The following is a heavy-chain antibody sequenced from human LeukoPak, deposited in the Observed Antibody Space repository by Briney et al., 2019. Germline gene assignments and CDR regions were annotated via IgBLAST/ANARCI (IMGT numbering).Heavy chain of an antibody. CDR2: ISPDSNYK. V-gene: IGHV3-21*01. Sequence: GGSLRLSCAASGFTFSTYSMNWLRLASGKGLEWVSPISPDSNYKYYVDSVKGRFTISRDNAKSSLYLQMNSLRAEDTAVYYCVRGGYRGFDYEYWGQGTLVTVSS. CDR1: GFTFSTYS. D-gene: IGHD5-12*01. CDR3: VRGGYRGFDYEY. J-gene: IGHJ4*02.